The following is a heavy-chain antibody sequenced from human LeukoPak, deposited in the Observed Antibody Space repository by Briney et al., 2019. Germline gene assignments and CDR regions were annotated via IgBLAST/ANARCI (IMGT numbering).Heavy chain of an antibody. Sequence: GASVKVSCKASGYTFTGYYMHWVRQAPGQGLEWMGWINPNSGGTNYAQKFQGRVTMTRDTSISTAYMELSRLRSDDTAVYYCAREARIAISNSGSYTDYFDYWGQGTLVTVSS. CDR2: INPNSGGT. CDR3: AREARIAISNSGSYTDYFDY. V-gene: IGHV1-2*02. J-gene: IGHJ4*02. CDR1: GYTFTGYY. D-gene: IGHD1-26*01.